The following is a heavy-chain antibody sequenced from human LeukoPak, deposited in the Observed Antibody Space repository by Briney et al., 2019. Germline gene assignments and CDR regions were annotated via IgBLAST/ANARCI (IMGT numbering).Heavy chain of an antibody. V-gene: IGHV1-69*13. Sequence: SVKVSCKASGGTFISYAISWVRQAPGQGLEWMGGIIPIFGTANYAQKFQGRVTITADESTSTAYMELSSLRSEDTAVYYCARDSTIFGVVPLYGMDVWGQGTTVTVSS. CDR2: IIPIFGTA. CDR1: GGTFISYA. D-gene: IGHD3-3*01. CDR3: ARDSTIFGVVPLYGMDV. J-gene: IGHJ6*02.